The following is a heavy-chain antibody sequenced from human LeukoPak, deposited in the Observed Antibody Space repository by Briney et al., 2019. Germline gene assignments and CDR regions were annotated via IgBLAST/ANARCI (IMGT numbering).Heavy chain of an antibody. V-gene: IGHV1-24*01. J-gene: IGHJ3*02. CDR3: ATGGYCSSTRCYGYHDAFDI. Sequence: SVKVSCKVSGYTLTELSMHWGRQPPGKGLEWMGGFDPEDGETIYEQKFQGRVTMTEDTSTDTAYMELRSLRSEDTAVYCCATGGYCSSTRCYGYHDAFDIWGQGTMVTVSS. D-gene: IGHD2-2*01. CDR1: GYTLTELS. CDR2: FDPEDGET.